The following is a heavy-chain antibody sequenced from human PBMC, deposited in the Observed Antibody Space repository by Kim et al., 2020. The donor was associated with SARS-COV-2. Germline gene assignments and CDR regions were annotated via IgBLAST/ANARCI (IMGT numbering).Heavy chain of an antibody. Sequence: SETLSLTCTVSGGSISSYYWSWIRQPPGKGLEWIGYIYYSGSTNYNPSLKSRVTISVDTSKNQFSLKLSSVTAADTAVYYCAREGTLHMVRGVISVRESYYSGMDVWGQGTTVTGSS. D-gene: IGHD3-10*01. J-gene: IGHJ6*02. CDR1: GGSISSYY. V-gene: IGHV4-59*01. CDR2: IYYSGST. CDR3: AREGTLHMVRGVISVRESYYSGMDV.